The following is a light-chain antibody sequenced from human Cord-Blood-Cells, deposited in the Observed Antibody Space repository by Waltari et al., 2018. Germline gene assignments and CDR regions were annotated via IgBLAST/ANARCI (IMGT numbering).Light chain of an antibody. Sequence: EIVMTQYPATLSVSTGERATLSCRASQSVSSNLAWYQQKPGQAPRLLIYGASTRATGIPARFSGSGSGTEFTLTISSLQSEDFAVYYCQQYNNWPLTFGQGTRLEIK. CDR3: QQYNNWPLT. V-gene: IGKV3-15*01. J-gene: IGKJ5*01. CDR1: QSVSSN. CDR2: GAS.